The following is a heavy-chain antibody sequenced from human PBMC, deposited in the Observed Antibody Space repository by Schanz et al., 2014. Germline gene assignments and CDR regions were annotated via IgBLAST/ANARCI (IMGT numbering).Heavy chain of an antibody. CDR2: ISGSGGST. Sequence: EVQLVESGGGLIQPGGSLRLSCVASGFTVSSNYMSWVRQAPGKGLEWVSTISGSGGSTYYADSVKGRFTISRDNSKNTLSLQLNSLRADDTAVYYCAKHLYQYNYYGMDVWGQGTTVTVSS. CDR3: AKHLYQYNYYGMDV. J-gene: IGHJ6*02. CDR1: GFTVSSNY. V-gene: IGHV3-23*04. D-gene: IGHD2-2*02.